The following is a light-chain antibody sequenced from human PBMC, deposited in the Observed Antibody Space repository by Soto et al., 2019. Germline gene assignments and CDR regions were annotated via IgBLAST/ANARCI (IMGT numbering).Light chain of an antibody. Sequence: EIVLTQSPGTLSLSPGERATLSCRASQSVSSNHLAWYQQKPGQAPRPLIYGASTRASGIPDRFSGSGSGTDFTLTISRLEPEDLAVYYCQRYGSSPLTFGGGTKVEIK. CDR2: GAS. J-gene: IGKJ4*01. V-gene: IGKV3-20*01. CDR1: QSVSSNH. CDR3: QRYGSSPLT.